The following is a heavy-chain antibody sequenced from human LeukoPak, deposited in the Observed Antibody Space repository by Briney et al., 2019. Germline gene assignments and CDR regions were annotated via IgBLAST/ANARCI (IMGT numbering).Heavy chain of an antibody. J-gene: IGHJ5*02. Sequence: GGSLRLSCAASGFTFSSYAMSWVRQAPGKGLEWVSATSGSGGSTYYADSVKGRFTISRDNSKNTLYLQMNSLRAEDTAVYYCAKDLSSQQLVFRNWFDPWGQGTLVTVSS. CDR1: GFTFSSYA. D-gene: IGHD6-13*01. V-gene: IGHV3-23*01. CDR2: TSGSGGST. CDR3: AKDLSSQQLVFRNWFDP.